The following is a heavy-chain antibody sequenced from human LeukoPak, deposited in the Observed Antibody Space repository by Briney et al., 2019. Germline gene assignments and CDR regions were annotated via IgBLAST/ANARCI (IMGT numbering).Heavy chain of an antibody. CDR3: ARDRGYDFWSGYHGYFDY. J-gene: IGHJ4*02. CDR2: ISAYNGNT. Sequence: GASVKVSCKASGYTFTGYGISWVRQAPGQGLEWMGWISAYNGNTNYAQKHQGRVTMTTDTSTSTAYMELRSLRSDDTAVYYCARDRGYDFWSGYHGYFDYWGQGTLVTVSS. CDR1: GYTFTGYG. D-gene: IGHD3-3*01. V-gene: IGHV1-18*01.